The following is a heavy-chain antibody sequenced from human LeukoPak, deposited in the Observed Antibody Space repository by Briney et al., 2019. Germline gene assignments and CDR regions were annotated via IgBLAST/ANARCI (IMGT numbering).Heavy chain of an antibody. CDR1: GFTVSSNY. CDR3: ARPFFEYSRSSSPRGTDY. V-gene: IGHV3-66*02. CDR2: IYSGGST. J-gene: IGHJ4*02. D-gene: IGHD6-6*01. Sequence: GGSLRLSCAASGFTVSSNYMSWVRQAPGKGLEWVSVIYSGGSTYYADSVKGRFTISRDNSKNTLYLQMNSLRAEDTAVYYCARPFFEYSRSSSPRGTDYWGQGTLVTVSS.